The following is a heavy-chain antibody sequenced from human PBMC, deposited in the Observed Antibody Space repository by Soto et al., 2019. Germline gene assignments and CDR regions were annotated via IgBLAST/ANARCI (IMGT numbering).Heavy chain of an antibody. V-gene: IGHV1-8*01. CDR1: GYTFTSYD. Sequence: ASVKVSCKASGYTFTSYDINWVRQATGQGLEWMGWMNPNSGNTGYAQKFQGRVTMTRNTSISTAYMELSSLRSEDTAVYYCARGTADDFWSGYPGAFDIWGQGAMVTVSS. J-gene: IGHJ3*02. CDR3: ARGTADDFWSGYPGAFDI. D-gene: IGHD3-3*01. CDR2: MNPNSGNT.